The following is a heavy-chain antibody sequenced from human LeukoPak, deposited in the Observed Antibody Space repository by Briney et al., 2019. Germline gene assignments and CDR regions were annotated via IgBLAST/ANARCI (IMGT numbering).Heavy chain of an antibody. CDR1: GFTFSSYA. J-gene: IGHJ4*02. Sequence: HPGGSLRLSCAASGFTFSSYAMHWVRQAPGRGLEWVAVISYDGSNKYYADSVKGRFTISRDNSKNTLYLQMNSLRAEDTAVYYCARVVLAYLLLIDYWGQGTLVTVSS. CDR3: ARVVLAYLLLIDY. V-gene: IGHV3-30-3*01. CDR2: ISYDGSNK. D-gene: IGHD3-3*02.